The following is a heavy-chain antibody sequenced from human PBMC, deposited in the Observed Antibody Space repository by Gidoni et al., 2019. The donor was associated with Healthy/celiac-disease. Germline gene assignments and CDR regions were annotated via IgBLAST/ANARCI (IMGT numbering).Heavy chain of an antibody. CDR3: ARDGTYYDILTGYLDDAFDI. D-gene: IGHD3-9*01. V-gene: IGHV3-7*03. CDR2: IKQDGSEK. Sequence: EVQLVESGGGLVQPGGSLRLSCAASGFTFSSYWMSWVRQAPGKGLEWWANIKQDGSEKYYVDSVKGRFTISRDNAKNSLYLQMNSLRAEDTAVYYCARDGTYYDILTGYLDDAFDIWGQGTMVTVSS. J-gene: IGHJ3*02. CDR1: GFTFSSYW.